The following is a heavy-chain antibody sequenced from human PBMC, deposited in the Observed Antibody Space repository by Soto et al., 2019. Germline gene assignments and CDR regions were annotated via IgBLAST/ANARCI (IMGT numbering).Heavy chain of an antibody. J-gene: IGHJ6*02. D-gene: IGHD2-15*01. Sequence: SETLSLTCTVSGGSISSYYWSWIRQPPGKGLEWIGYIYYSGSTNYNPSLKSRVTISVDTSKNRFSLKLSSVTAADTAVYYCARDARRCSGGSCYGYYYGMDVWGQGTTVTVSS. CDR1: GGSISSYY. V-gene: IGHV4-59*01. CDR2: IYYSGST. CDR3: ARDARRCSGGSCYGYYYGMDV.